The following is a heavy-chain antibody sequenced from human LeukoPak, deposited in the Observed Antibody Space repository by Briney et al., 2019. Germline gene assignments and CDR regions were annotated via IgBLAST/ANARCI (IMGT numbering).Heavy chain of an antibody. CDR2: INSDGSST. D-gene: IGHD1-26*01. CDR3: ARDSGSNSDLGY. Sequence: PGGSLRLSCAASGFTLSSYWMHWVRQAPGKGLVRVSRINSDGSSTSYADSVKGRFTISRDNAKNTLYLQMNSLRAEDTAVYYCARDSGSNSDLGYWGQGTLVTVSS. J-gene: IGHJ4*02. V-gene: IGHV3-74*01. CDR1: GFTLSSYW.